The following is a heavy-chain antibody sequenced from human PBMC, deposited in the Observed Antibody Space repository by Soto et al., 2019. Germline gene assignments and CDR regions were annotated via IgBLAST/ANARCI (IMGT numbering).Heavy chain of an antibody. CDR2: INHSGST. CDR1: GGSFSGYY. CDR3: ARDLYFWSRF. J-gene: IGHJ4*02. D-gene: IGHD3-3*01. Sequence: PSETLSLTCAVYGGSFSGYYWSWIRQPPGKGLEWIGEINHSGSTNYNPSLKSRVTISVDTSKNQLSLKLSSVTAADTAVYYCARDLYFWSRFWGQGTLVTVSS. V-gene: IGHV4-34*01.